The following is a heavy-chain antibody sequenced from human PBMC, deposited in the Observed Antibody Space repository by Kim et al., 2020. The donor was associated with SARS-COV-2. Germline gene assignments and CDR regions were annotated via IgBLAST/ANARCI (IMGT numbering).Heavy chain of an antibody. D-gene: IGHD2-2*01. CDR2: IVVGSGNT. Sequence: SVKVSCKASGFTFTSSAVQWVRQARGQRLEWIGWIVVGSGNTNYAQKFQERVTITRDMSTSTAYMELSSLRSEDTAVYYCAAGGVGYCSSTSCFNWFDPWGQGTLVTVSS. V-gene: IGHV1-58*01. CDR3: AAGGVGYCSSTSCFNWFDP. CDR1: GFTFTSSA. J-gene: IGHJ5*02.